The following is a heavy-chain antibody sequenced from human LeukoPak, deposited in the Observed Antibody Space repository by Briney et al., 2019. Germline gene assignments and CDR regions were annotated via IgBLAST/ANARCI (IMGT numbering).Heavy chain of an antibody. J-gene: IGHJ4*02. V-gene: IGHV3-9*01. CDR2: ISWNSGSI. CDR3: ARGDDYGDRYYFDY. CDR1: GFTFTNAY. Sequence: GGSLRLSCAASGFTFTNAYMTWVRQAPGKGLEWVSGISWNSGSIGYADSVKGRFTISRDNARNSLYLQMNSLRPEDTAVYYCARGDDYGDRYYFDYWGQGILVTVSS. D-gene: IGHD4-17*01.